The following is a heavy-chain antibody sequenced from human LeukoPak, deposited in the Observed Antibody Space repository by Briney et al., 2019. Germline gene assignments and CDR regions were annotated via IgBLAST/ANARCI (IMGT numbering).Heavy chain of an antibody. CDR2: INKIGTTT. CDR3: VKERGNSGWSPFDF. Sequence: GGSLRLSCAASGFTFSSYWMHWVRQAPGKGLDYISSINKIGTTTYYADSAKGRFTISRDNSKNTLYLQMTSLRIEDTAIYYCVKERGNSGWSPFDFWGQGTLVTVSS. V-gene: IGHV3-64D*06. CDR1: GFTFSSYW. J-gene: IGHJ4*02. D-gene: IGHD6-19*01.